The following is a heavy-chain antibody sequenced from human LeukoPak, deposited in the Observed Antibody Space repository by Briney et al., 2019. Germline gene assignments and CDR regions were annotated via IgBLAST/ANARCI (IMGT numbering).Heavy chain of an antibody. J-gene: IGHJ3*02. D-gene: IGHD3-16*01. CDR2: INPSGGST. Sequence: ASVKVSCKASGYTFTSYYMHWVRQAPGQGLEWMGIINPSGGSTSYAQKFQGRVTMTRATSTSTVYMELSSLKSEDTAVYYCARGKVGLRDECAFEIWGQGTMVTVSS. CDR3: ARGKVGLRDECAFEI. CDR1: GYTFTSYY. V-gene: IGHV1-46*01.